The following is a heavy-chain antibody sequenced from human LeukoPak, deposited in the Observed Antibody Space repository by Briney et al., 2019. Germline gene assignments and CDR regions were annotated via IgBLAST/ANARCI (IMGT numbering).Heavy chain of an antibody. CDR3: ARGLGYRYDILTGYYIGNWFDP. CDR1: GYTFTSYG. Sequence: ASVKVSCKASGYTFTSYGISWVRQAPGQGLEWMGWISAYNGNTNYAQKLQGRVTMTTDTSTSTAYMELRSLRSDGTAVYYCARGLGYRYDILTGYYIGNWFDPWGQGTLVTVSS. D-gene: IGHD3-9*01. CDR2: ISAYNGNT. J-gene: IGHJ5*02. V-gene: IGHV1-18*01.